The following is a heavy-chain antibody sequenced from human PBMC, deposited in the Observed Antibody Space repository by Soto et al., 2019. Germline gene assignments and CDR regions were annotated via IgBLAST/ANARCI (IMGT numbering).Heavy chain of an antibody. J-gene: IGHJ6*02. CDR3: ATGPGRGYCSGGSCYPRSDPYYGMDV. V-gene: IGHV1-24*01. CDR1: GYTLTELS. D-gene: IGHD2-15*01. CDR2: FDPEDGET. Sequence: ASVKVSCKVSGYTLTELSMHWVRQAPGKGLEWMGGFDPEDGETIYAQKFQGRVTMTEDTSTDTAYMELSSLRSEDTAVYYCATGPGRGYCSGGSCYPRSDPYYGMDVWG.